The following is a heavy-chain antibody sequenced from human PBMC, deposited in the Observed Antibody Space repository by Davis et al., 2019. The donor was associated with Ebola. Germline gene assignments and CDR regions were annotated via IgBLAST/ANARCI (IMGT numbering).Heavy chain of an antibody. Sequence: GESLKISCAASGFTFSSYGMHWVRQAPGQGLEWVAVISYDASNKYYADSVKGRFTISRDNSKNTLYLQVNSLRAEDTAVYYCAREGGVVNYYYYGMVVWGKGTTVTVSS. CDR2: ISYDASNK. J-gene: IGHJ6*04. CDR3: AREGGVVNYYYYGMVV. D-gene: IGHD3-3*01. V-gene: IGHV3-30*03. CDR1: GFTFSSYG.